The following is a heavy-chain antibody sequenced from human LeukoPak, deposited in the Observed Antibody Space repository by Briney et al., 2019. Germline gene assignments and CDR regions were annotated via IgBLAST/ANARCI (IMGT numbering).Heavy chain of an antibody. D-gene: IGHD3-22*01. CDR3: ARADKTYYYDSSGPTGFQH. V-gene: IGHV1-2*06. CDR1: GYTFTGYY. CDR2: INPNSGGT. Sequence: ASVKVSCKASGYTFTGYYMHWVRRAPGQGLEWMGRINPNSGGTNYAQKFQGRVTMTRDTSISTAYMELSRLRSDDTAVYYCARADKTYYYDSSGPTGFQHWGQGTLVTVSS. J-gene: IGHJ1*01.